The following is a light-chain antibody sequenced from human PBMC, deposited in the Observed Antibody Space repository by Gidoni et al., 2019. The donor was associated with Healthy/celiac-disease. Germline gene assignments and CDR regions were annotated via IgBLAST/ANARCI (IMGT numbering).Light chain of an antibody. CDR3: HQYGSSPLT. CDR1: QNVSSSY. CDR2: GAS. J-gene: IGKJ4*01. Sequence: EIVLTQAPGTLSLSPGERATLDCRASQNVSSSYLAWYQQKPGQEPRLLIYGASSRATGIPYRFSGSVSGPAFTRTISRLEPEDFAVYYCHQYGSSPLTFGGGTKVEIK. V-gene: IGKV3-20*01.